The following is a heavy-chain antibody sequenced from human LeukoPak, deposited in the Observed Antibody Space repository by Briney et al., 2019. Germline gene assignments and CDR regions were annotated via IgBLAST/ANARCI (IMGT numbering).Heavy chain of an antibody. J-gene: IGHJ4*02. Sequence: GASVKVSCKASVGTFSSYAISWVRQAPGQGLEWMGGIIPIFGTANYAQRFQGRVTITADESTSTAYMELSSLRSEDTAVYYCASTIPLAAAGTFDYWGQGTLVTVSS. CDR2: IIPIFGTA. V-gene: IGHV1-69*13. D-gene: IGHD6-13*01. CDR3: ASTIPLAAAGTFDY. CDR1: VGTFSSYA.